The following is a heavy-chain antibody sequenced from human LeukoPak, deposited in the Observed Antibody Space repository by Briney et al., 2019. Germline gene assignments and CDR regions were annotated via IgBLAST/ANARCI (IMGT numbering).Heavy chain of an antibody. CDR3: AILAGYDILTGYSLGYFDY. CDR1: GGTFSSYA. Sequence: ASVKVSCKASGGTFSSYAISWVRQAPGQGLEWMGGIIPIFGTANYAQKFQGRVTITADESTSTAYMELSSLRSDDTAVYYCAILAGYDILTGYSLGYFDYWGQGTLVTVSS. D-gene: IGHD3-9*01. V-gene: IGHV1-69*13. J-gene: IGHJ4*02. CDR2: IIPIFGTA.